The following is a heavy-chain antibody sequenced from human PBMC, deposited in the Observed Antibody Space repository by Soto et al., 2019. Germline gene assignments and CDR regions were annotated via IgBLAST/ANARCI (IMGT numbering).Heavy chain of an antibody. CDR2: ISGSGSTT. V-gene: IGHV3-23*01. J-gene: IGHJ6*02. Sequence: EVQLLESGGGLVQPGGSLRLSCAASGFTFSSYAMSWVRQAAGKGLEWVSDISGSGSTTYYADSVKGRFTISRDSSKNTLYLQMNSLRAEDTAVYYCAKGRAPFLGRGMDVWGQGTTVTVSS. CDR1: GFTFSSYA. CDR3: AKGRAPFLGRGMDV.